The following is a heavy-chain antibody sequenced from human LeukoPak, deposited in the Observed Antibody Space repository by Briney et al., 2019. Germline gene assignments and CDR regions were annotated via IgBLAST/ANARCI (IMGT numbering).Heavy chain of an antibody. Sequence: KSGGSLRLSCAASGFTFSSYSMNWVRQAPGKGLEWVSSISSSSSYIYYADSVKGRFTISRDNAKNSLYLQMNSLRAEDTAVYYCARVMVWSAPVRYMDVWGKGTTVTVSS. CDR2: ISSSSSYI. V-gene: IGHV3-21*01. D-gene: IGHD3-3*01. CDR1: GFTFSSYS. J-gene: IGHJ6*03. CDR3: ARVMVWSAPVRYMDV.